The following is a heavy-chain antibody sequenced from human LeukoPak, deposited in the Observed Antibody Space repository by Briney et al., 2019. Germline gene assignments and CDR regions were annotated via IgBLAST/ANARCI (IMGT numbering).Heavy chain of an antibody. CDR3: ARDALGIYTSYYYGMDV. J-gene: IGHJ6*04. CDR1: GGTFSSYA. Sequence: PVKVSCKASGGTFSSYAISWVRQAPGQGLEWMGGIIPIFGTANYAQKFQGRVTITADKSTSTAYMELSSLRSEDTAVYYCARDALGIYTSYYYGMDVWGKGTTVTVSS. V-gene: IGHV1-69*06. CDR2: IIPIFGTA. D-gene: IGHD4-11*01.